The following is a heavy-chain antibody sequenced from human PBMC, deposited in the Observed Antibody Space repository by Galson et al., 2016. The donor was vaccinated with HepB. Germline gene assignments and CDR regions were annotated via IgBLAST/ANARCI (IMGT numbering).Heavy chain of an antibody. D-gene: IGHD6-6*01. V-gene: IGHV3-11*06. CDR1: GLTFSDYY. CDR3: ARPRAQLDDAFDI. CDR2: ISSTSSYI. Sequence: SLRLSCAASGLTFSDYYMTLIRQAPGKGLEWVSYISSTSSYIRYADSVKGRFTISRDNTKNSLYLQMDSLRAEDTAVYYCARPRAQLDDAFDIWGQGTMVTVSS. J-gene: IGHJ3*02.